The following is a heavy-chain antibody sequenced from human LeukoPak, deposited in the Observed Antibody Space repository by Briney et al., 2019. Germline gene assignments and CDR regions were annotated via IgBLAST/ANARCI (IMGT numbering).Heavy chain of an antibody. V-gene: IGHV1-8*01. CDR3: ARWGRLAAAGIRGMDV. CDR1: GYTFTNYD. Sequence: ASVKVSCKPSGYTFTNYDINWVRQATGQGLEWMGWMNPNSGNTGYAQKFQGRVTMTRNTAMSTAYMELSSLRSEDTAVYYCARWGRLAAAGIRGMDVWGQGTTVTVSS. CDR2: MNPNSGNT. J-gene: IGHJ6*02. D-gene: IGHD6-13*01.